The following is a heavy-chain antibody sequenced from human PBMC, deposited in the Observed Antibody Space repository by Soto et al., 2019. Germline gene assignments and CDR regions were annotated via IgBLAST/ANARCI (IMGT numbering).Heavy chain of an antibody. J-gene: IGHJ6*03. V-gene: IGHV3-48*01. Sequence: EVQLVESGGGLVQPGGSLRLSCAASGFTFSSYSMNWVRQAPGKGLEWVSYISSSSSTIYYADSVKGRFTISRDNAKITRYLQMISLRAEDTAVYYCARDALITIFGVVINYYYYMDVWGKGTTVTVSS. CDR3: ARDALITIFGVVINYYYYMDV. CDR1: GFTFSSYS. D-gene: IGHD3-3*01. CDR2: ISSSSSTI.